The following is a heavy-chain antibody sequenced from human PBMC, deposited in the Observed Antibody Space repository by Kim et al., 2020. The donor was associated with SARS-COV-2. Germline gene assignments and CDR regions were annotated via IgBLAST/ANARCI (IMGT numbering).Heavy chain of an antibody. J-gene: IGHJ4*02. Sequence: ADSVKGRFNISRENSKNTLYRQMNSLRAEDTAVYYCAKDRGYSSSLEFDYWGQGTLVTVSS. D-gene: IGHD6-13*01. V-gene: IGHV3-23*01. CDR3: AKDRGYSSSLEFDY.